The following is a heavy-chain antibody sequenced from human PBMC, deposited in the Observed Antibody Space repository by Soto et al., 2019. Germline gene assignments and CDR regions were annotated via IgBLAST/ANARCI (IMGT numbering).Heavy chain of an antibody. CDR3: ARLQIPYAPYNWFDP. V-gene: IGHV4-39*01. CDR2: IYYSGST. J-gene: IGHJ5*02. D-gene: IGHD2-2*01. CDR1: GGSISSSSYY. Sequence: SETLSLTCTVSGGSISSSSYYWGWIRQPPGKGLEWIGSIYYSGSTYYNPSLKSRVTISVDTSKNQFSLKLSSVTAADTAVYYCARLQIPYAPYNWFDPWGQGTLVTVSS.